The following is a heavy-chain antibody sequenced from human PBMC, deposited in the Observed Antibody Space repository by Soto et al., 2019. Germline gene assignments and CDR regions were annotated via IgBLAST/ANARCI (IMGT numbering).Heavy chain of an antibody. V-gene: IGHV1-2*02. CDR1: GYTFTGYY. Sequence: ASVKVSCKASGYTFTGYYMHWVRQAPGQGLEWMGWINPNSGGTNYAQKFQGRVTMTRDTSISTAYMELSRLRSNDTAVYYCARVVGNWNEHALGYFDCWGQGTLVTVSS. CDR2: INPNSGGT. CDR3: ARVVGNWNEHALGYFDC. D-gene: IGHD1-1*01. J-gene: IGHJ4*02.